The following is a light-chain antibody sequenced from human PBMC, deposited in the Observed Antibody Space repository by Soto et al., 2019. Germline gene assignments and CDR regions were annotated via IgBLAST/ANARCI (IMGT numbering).Light chain of an antibody. CDR3: SSYTSSSSWV. CDR2: DVS. V-gene: IGLV2-14*01. CDR1: SSDVGGYNY. J-gene: IGLJ3*02. Sequence: QSVLTQPASVSGSPGQSITISCTGTSSDVGGYNYVSWYQQHPGKAPKLMIYDVSNRPSGVSNRFSGSKSGNTASLTISGLQAEDEADYYCSSYTSSSSWVFGGGTKATVL.